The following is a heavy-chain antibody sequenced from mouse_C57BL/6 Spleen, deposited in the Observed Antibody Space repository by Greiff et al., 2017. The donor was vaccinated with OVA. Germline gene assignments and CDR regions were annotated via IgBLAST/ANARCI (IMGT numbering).Heavy chain of an antibody. D-gene: IGHD1-1*01. V-gene: IGHV1-81*01. CDR2: IYPRSGNT. CDR1: GYTFTSYG. CDR3: ARSGTTVVPGYFDY. J-gene: IGHJ2*01. Sequence: VQLQQSGAELARPGASVKLSCKASGYTFTSYGISWVKQRTGQGPEWIGEIYPRSGNTYYNEKFKGKATLTADKSSSTAYMELRSLTSEDSAVYYCARSGTTVVPGYFDYWGQGTTLTVSS.